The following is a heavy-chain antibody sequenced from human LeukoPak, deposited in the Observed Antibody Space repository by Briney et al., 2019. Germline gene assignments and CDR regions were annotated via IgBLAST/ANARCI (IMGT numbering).Heavy chain of an antibody. Sequence: PGGFLRLSCAASGFTFSSYAMHWVRQAPGKGLEWVAVISYDGSNKYYADSVKGRFTISRDNSKNTLYLQMSSLRSEDTAVYYCARGLGVGATFVDYWGQGTLVTVSS. CDR1: GFTFSSYA. CDR3: ARGLGVGATFVDY. J-gene: IGHJ4*02. D-gene: IGHD1-26*01. CDR2: ISYDGSNK. V-gene: IGHV3-30-3*01.